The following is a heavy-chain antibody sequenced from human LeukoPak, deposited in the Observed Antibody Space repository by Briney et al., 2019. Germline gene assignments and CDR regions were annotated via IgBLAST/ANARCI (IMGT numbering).Heavy chain of an antibody. D-gene: IGHD2-15*01. CDR3: ARESSVVAATANNWFDP. V-gene: IGHV4-31*03. CDR2: IYYSGST. Sequence: SETLSLPCTVSGGPISRGGYYWSWIRQHPGKGLEWIGYIYYSGSTYYNPSLKSRVTISVDTSKYQFSLKLSSVTAADTAVYYCARESSVVAATANNWFDPWGQGTLVTVSS. CDR1: GGPISRGGYY. J-gene: IGHJ5*02.